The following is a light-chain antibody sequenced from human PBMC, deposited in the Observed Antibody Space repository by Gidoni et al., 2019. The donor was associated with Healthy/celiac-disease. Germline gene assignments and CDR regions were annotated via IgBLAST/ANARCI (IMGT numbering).Light chain of an antibody. CDR3: QQSYSTFIFT. CDR1: QSISSY. V-gene: IGKV1-39*01. CDR2: AAS. J-gene: IGKJ3*01. Sequence: IQMTQSPSSLSASVGDRVTITCRASQSISSYLNWYQQKPGKAPKHLIYAASSLQSGVPSRLSGSGSGTDFTLTISSLQPEDFATYYCQQSYSTFIFTFGPGTKVDIK.